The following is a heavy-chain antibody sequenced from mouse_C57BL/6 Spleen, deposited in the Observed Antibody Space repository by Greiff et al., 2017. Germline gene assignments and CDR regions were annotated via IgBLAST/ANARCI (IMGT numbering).Heavy chain of an antibody. J-gene: IGHJ2*01. CDR3: ACITTVVATDY. D-gene: IGHD1-1*01. V-gene: IGHV1-50*01. CDR2: IDPSDSYT. Sequence: VQLQQPGAELVKPGASVKLSCKASGYTFTSYWMQWVKQRPGQGLEWIGEIDPSDSYTNYNQKFKGKATLTVDTSSSTAYMQLSSLTSEDSAVYYCACITTVVATDYWGQGTTLTVSS. CDR1: GYTFTSYW.